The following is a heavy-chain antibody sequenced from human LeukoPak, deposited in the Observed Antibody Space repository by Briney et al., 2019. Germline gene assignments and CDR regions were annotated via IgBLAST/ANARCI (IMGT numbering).Heavy chain of an antibody. V-gene: IGHV1-2*02. J-gene: IGHJ4*02. CDR3: AREGYSGYDRVNDY. D-gene: IGHD5-12*01. CDR2: INPNSGGT. CDR1: GYTFTGYY. Sequence: ASVKVSCKASGYTFTGYYMHWARQAPGQGLEWMGWINPNSGGTNYAQKFQGRVTMTRDTSISTAYMELSRLRSDGTAVYYCAREGYSGYDRVNDYWGQGTLVTVSS.